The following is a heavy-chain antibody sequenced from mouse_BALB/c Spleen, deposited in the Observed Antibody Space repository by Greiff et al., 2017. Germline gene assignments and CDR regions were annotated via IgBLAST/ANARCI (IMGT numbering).Heavy chain of an antibody. J-gene: IGHJ3*01. CDR2: IWGDGST. D-gene: IGHD1-1*01. V-gene: IGHV2-6-7*01. CDR1: GFSLTGYG. Sequence: VKLMESGPGLVAPSQSLSITCTVSGFSLTGYGVNWVRQPPGKGLEWLGMIWGDGSTDYNSALKSRLSISKDNSKSQVFLKMNSLQTDDTARYYCAREDYGSSFWFAYWGQGTLVTVSA. CDR3: AREDYGSSFWFAY.